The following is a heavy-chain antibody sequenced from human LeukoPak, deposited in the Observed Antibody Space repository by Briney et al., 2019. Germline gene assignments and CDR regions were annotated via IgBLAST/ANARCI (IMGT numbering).Heavy chain of an antibody. V-gene: IGHV3-23*01. D-gene: IGHD3-10*01. CDR2: IGGSGATT. CDR3: ASFHYYGSGAYYLSY. CDR1: GFTLSSYA. J-gene: IGHJ4*02. Sequence: GGSLRLSCAASGFTLSSYAMTWVRQAPGKGLEWVSDIGGSGATTYYADSVKGRFTISRDNSKNTLYLQMSSLRAEDTAVYFCASFHYYGSGAYYLSYWGQGTLVTASS.